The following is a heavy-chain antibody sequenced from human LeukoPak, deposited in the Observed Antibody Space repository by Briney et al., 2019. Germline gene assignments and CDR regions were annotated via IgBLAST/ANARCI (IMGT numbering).Heavy chain of an antibody. J-gene: IGHJ4*02. V-gene: IGHV3-7*03. D-gene: IGHD4-17*01. CDR1: GFTFSRYW. Sequence: GGSLRLSCAASGFTFSRYWVSWVRQAPGKGLEWVANIKEDGSAKYYVDSVKGRFTISRDDAKNSLYLQMNSLRAEDTALYYCAKGTDYGDYEWGVDYWGQGTLVTVSS. CDR3: AKGTDYGDYEWGVDY. CDR2: IKEDGSAK.